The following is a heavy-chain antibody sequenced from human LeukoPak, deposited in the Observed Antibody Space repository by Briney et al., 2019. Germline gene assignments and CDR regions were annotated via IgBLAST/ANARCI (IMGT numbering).Heavy chain of an antibody. CDR3: ARVLGGGSMVRGVDYYFDY. D-gene: IGHD3-10*01. V-gene: IGHV1-2*02. J-gene: IGHJ4*02. CDR1: GYTFTGYY. CDR2: INPNSGGT. Sequence: ASVKVSCKASGYTFTGYYMHWVRQAPGQGLEWMGWINPNSGGTNYAQKFQGRVTMTRDTSISTAYMELSRLRSDDTAGYYCARVLGGGSMVRGVDYYFDYWGQGTLVTVSS.